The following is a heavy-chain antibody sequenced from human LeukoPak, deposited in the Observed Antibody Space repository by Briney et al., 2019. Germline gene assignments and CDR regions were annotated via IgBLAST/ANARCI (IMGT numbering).Heavy chain of an antibody. Sequence: PGRSLRLSYAASGFTFSSYGMHWVRQAPGKGLEWVAVISYDGSNKYYADSVKGRFTISRDNSKNTLYLQMNSLRAEDTAVYYCAKDRENSGSYYFDYWGQGTLVTVSS. CDR1: GFTFSSYG. D-gene: IGHD1-26*01. J-gene: IGHJ4*02. CDR3: AKDRENSGSYYFDY. CDR2: ISYDGSNK. V-gene: IGHV3-30*18.